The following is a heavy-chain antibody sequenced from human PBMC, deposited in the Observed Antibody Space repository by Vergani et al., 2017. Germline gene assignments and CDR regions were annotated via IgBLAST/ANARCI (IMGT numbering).Heavy chain of an antibody. J-gene: IGHJ4*02. D-gene: IGHD3-3*01. Sequence: EVQLVQSGAEVKKPGESLKISCKGSGYSFTSYWIGWVRQMPGKGLEWMGIIYPGDSDTRYSPSFQGQVTISADKSISTAYLQWSSLKAADTAMDYCARHRPYYDFWSGYTENYYFDYWGQGTLVTVSS. CDR2: IYPGDSDT. V-gene: IGHV5-51*01. CDR3: ARHRPYYDFWSGYTENYYFDY. CDR1: GYSFTSYW.